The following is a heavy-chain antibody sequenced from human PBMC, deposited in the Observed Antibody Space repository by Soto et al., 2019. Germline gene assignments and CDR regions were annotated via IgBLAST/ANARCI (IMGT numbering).Heavy chain of an antibody. Sequence: GASGKVSCKASGYTFTRYGISWVRHAPGQGLEWMGWISAYNGNTNYAQKLQGRVTMTTDTSTSTAYMELRSLRSDDTAVYYCARDRGTTGTRWFDPWGQGTLVTVSS. D-gene: IGHD1-1*01. CDR3: ARDRGTTGTRWFDP. CDR2: ISAYNGNT. CDR1: GYTFTRYG. V-gene: IGHV1-18*01. J-gene: IGHJ5*02.